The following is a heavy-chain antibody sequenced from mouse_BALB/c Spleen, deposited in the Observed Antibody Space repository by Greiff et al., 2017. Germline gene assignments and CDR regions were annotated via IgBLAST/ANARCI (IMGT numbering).Heavy chain of an antibody. D-gene: IGHD3-2*01. Sequence: EVKVIESGGGLVQPGGSLKLSCAASGFDFSRYWMSWVRQAPGKGLEWIGEINPDSSTINYTPSLKDKFIISRDNAKNTLYLQMSKVRSEDTALYYCARQTARATFAYWGQGTLVTVSA. J-gene: IGHJ3*01. CDR2: INPDSSTI. CDR3: ARQTARATFAY. V-gene: IGHV4-1*02. CDR1: GFDFSRYW.